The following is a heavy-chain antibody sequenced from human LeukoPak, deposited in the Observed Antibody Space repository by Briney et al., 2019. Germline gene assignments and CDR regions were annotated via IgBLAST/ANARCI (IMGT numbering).Heavy chain of an antibody. D-gene: IGHD5-18*01. Sequence: GGSLRLSCAASGFTFSNYAIHWVRQAPGKGLEWVAVISYDGSNKYYADSVKGRFTISRDNSKNTLYLQMNSLRAEDTAVYYCARGGYSYGYDYWGQGTLVTVSS. CDR2: ISYDGSNK. J-gene: IGHJ4*02. CDR3: ARGGYSYGYDY. V-gene: IGHV3-30-3*01. CDR1: GFTFSNYA.